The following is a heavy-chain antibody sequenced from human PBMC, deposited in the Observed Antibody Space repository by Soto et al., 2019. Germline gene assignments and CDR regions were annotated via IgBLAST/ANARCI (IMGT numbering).Heavy chain of an antibody. CDR3: ARHYDILTGYYTSPNWFDP. Sequence: PSETLSLTCTVSGGSISSYYWSWIRQLPGKGLEWIGYIYYSGSTNYNPSLKSRVTISVDTSKNQFSLKLSSVTAADTAVYYCARHYDILTGYYTSPNWFDPWGQGTLVTVSS. CDR1: GGSISSYY. J-gene: IGHJ5*02. D-gene: IGHD3-9*01. CDR2: IYYSGST. V-gene: IGHV4-59*08.